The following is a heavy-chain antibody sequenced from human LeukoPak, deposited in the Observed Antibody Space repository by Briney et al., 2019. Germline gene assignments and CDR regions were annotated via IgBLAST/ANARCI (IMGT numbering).Heavy chain of an antibody. CDR2: IRYDGSNK. D-gene: IGHD5-18*01. CDR3: ARDQRGYTYGPTQEFDP. J-gene: IGHJ5*02. V-gene: IGHV3-33*08. Sequence: GGSLRLSCAPSGFTFSSYGMHWVRQAPGKGLEWVAVIRYDGSNKYYADSVKGRFTISRDNSKNTLFLQMNSLRAEDTAVYYCARDQRGYTYGPTQEFDPWGQGTLVTVSS. CDR1: GFTFSSYG.